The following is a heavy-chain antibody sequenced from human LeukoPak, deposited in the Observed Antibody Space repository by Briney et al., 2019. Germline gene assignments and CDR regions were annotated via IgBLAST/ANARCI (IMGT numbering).Heavy chain of an antibody. CDR3: ATTRGGDYYYDSSGYRSYGY. D-gene: IGHD3-22*01. CDR1: GYTFTSYD. CDR2: MNPNSGNT. Sequence: ASVKVSCKASGYTFTSYDINWVRQATGQGLEWMGWMNPNSGNTGYAQKFQGRVTMTRNTSISTAYMELSSLRSEDTAVYYCATTRGGDYYYDSSGYRSYGYWGQGTLVTVSS. V-gene: IGHV1-8*01. J-gene: IGHJ4*02.